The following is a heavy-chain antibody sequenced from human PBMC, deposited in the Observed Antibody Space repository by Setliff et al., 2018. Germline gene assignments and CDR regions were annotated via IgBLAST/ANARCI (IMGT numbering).Heavy chain of an antibody. V-gene: IGHV3-48*04. J-gene: IGHJ4*02. Sequence: GSLRLSCAASGFSFSSYAMSWVRQAPGKGLEWVSKIFGSGDNTYYADSVKGRFTISRDNANNSLYLQMNTLRVEDTAVYFCVRLGCSTTSCYYFDYWGQGAQVTVSS. CDR3: VRLGCSTTSCYYFDY. D-gene: IGHD2-2*01. CDR2: IFGSGDNT. CDR1: GFSFSSYA.